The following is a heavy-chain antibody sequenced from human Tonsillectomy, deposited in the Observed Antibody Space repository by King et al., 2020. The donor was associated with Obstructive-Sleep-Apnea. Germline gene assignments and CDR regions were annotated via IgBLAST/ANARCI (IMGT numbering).Heavy chain of an antibody. CDR3: ARHEEVATITAFDY. D-gene: IGHD5-24*01. J-gene: IGHJ4*02. CDR1: GYFFTNYW. V-gene: IGHV5-51*01. CDR2: IYPGDSDL. Sequence: VQLVESGAEVKKPGESLRISCKGSGYFFTNYWIGWVRQMPGKGLEWMGIIYPGDSDLSYSPSFQGQVTISADKSISTVYLQWSSLKASDTAIYYCARHEEVATITAFDYWGQGTLVTVSS.